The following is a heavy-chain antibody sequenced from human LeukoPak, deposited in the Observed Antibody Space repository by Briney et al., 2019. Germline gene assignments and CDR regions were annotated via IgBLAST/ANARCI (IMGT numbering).Heavy chain of an antibody. CDR1: GYTFTGYY. CDR3: APGVTTFGDAFDI. CDR2: INPNSGGT. Sequence: ASVKVSCKASGYTFTGYYMHWARQAPGQGLEWMGWINPNSGGTNYAQKFQGRVTMTRDTSISTAYMELSRLRSDDTAVYYCAPGVTTFGDAFDIWGQGTMVTVSS. J-gene: IGHJ3*02. D-gene: IGHD2/OR15-2a*01. V-gene: IGHV1-2*02.